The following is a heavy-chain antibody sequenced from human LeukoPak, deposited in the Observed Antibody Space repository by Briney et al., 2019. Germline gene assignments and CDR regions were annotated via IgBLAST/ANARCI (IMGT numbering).Heavy chain of an antibody. V-gene: IGHV1-2*02. D-gene: IGHD3-22*01. CDR1: GYTFTGYY. CDR3: AREANYDSKGLCDY. Sequence: ASVKVSCKASGYTFTGYYMHWVRQAPGQGLEWMGWINPNSGGTNYAQKFQGRVTMTRDTSISTAYMELSRLRSDDTAVYYCAREANYDSKGLCDYWGQGTLVTVSS. CDR2: INPNSGGT. J-gene: IGHJ4*02.